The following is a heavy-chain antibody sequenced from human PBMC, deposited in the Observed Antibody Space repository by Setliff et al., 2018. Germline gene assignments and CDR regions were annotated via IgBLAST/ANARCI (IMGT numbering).Heavy chain of an antibody. CDR2: IFQSGNT. V-gene: IGHV4-38-2*01. CDR3: ATLLANYGSGMDV. J-gene: IGHJ6*02. CDR1: GSSIISDYY. Sequence: QPSETLSLTCAVSGSSIISDYYWVWIRQPPGRGLEWIGSIFQSGNTYYNPSLKSRVTISVDTSKNQFSLKVNSVTAADTAVYYCATLLANYGSGMDVWGQGTTVTVSS. D-gene: IGHD3-10*01.